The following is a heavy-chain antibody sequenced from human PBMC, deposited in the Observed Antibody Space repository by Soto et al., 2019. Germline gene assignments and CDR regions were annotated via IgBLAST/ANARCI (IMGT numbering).Heavy chain of an antibody. V-gene: IGHV3-23*01. CDR3: AREGYTGVCPQGDYCYYYGLDV. D-gene: IGHD2-8*01. CDR2: ISGSGDNT. Sequence: EVQLLESGGGLVQPGGSLRLSCKASGFSFSDYAMTWVRQAPGKGLEWVSVISGSGDNTFYAASVKGRFAISRDNAKNSLYLQMNGLRPEDTALYYCAREGYTGVCPQGDYCYYYGLDVWGHGTTVTVSS. J-gene: IGHJ6*02. CDR1: GFSFSDYA.